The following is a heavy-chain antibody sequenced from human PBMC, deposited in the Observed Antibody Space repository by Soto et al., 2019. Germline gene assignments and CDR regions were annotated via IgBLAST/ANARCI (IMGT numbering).Heavy chain of an antibody. Sequence: QVQLVQSGAEERKPGASVKVSCKASGYTFTSYAIHWVRQAPGQRLEWMGWINVGNGNTKYSQNFQGRVTITRDTSASTAYMELSSLKSEDTAVYYCARVGFGVASSFDYWGQGTLVTVSS. J-gene: IGHJ4*02. CDR1: GYTFTSYA. CDR3: ARVGFGVASSFDY. D-gene: IGHD3-3*01. CDR2: INVGNGNT. V-gene: IGHV1-3*05.